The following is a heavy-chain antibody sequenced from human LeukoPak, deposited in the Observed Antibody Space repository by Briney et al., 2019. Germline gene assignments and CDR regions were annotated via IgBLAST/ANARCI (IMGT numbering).Heavy chain of an antibody. J-gene: IGHJ3*02. D-gene: IGHD3-22*01. CDR2: ISSSSSYI. V-gene: IGHV3-21*01. Sequence: PGGSLRLSCAASGFTFSSYSMNWVRQAPGKGLEWVSSISSSSSYIYYADSVKGRFTISRDNAKNSLYLQMNSLRAEDTAVYYCAREGEYYDGSGYLSRAFDIWGQGTMVTVSS. CDR1: GFTFSSYS. CDR3: AREGEYYDGSGYLSRAFDI.